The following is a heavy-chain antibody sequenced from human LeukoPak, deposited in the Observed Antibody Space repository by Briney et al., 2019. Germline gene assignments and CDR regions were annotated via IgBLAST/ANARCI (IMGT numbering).Heavy chain of an antibody. V-gene: IGHV3-23*01. CDR1: GFIFSSYA. J-gene: IGHJ6*02. CDR3: AKTGPQYSSSWNYYYYGMGV. Sequence: GGSLRLSCAASGFIFSSYAMSWVRQAPGKGLEWVSAISGSGGSTYYADSVKGRFTISRDNSKNTLYLQMNSLRAEDTAVYYCAKTGPQYSSSWNYYYYGMGVWGQGTTVTVSS. D-gene: IGHD6-13*01. CDR2: ISGSGGST.